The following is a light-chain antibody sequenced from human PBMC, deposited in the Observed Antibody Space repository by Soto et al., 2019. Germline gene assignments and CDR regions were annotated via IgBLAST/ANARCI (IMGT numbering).Light chain of an antibody. CDR3: QTWGTGSPVV. Sequence: QPVLTQSPSASASLGASVKLTCTLSSGHSSYAIAWHQQQPEKGPRYLMKLDSDGSHTKGDAIPDRFSGSSSGAERYLTISSLPAEDEADYDCQTWGTGSPVVFGGGTKRTVL. V-gene: IGLV4-69*01. J-gene: IGLJ2*01. CDR1: SGHSSYA. CDR2: LDSDGSH.